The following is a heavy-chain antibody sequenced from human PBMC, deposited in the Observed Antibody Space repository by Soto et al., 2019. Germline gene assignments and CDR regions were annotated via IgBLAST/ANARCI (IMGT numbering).Heavy chain of an antibody. CDR1: GGSINSDY. CDR2: LYYSGTT. Sequence: QVQLQESGPGLVKPSETLSLTCTVSGGSINSDYWSWIRQPPGKGLEWIGVLYYSGTTYYNPSLKSRVAISVETSKNQFSLRVNSVTAADTAVYYCARHNWGTGDLYYHMDVWGKGTTVTVSS. D-gene: IGHD7-27*01. CDR3: ARHNWGTGDLYYHMDV. V-gene: IGHV4-59*08. J-gene: IGHJ6*03.